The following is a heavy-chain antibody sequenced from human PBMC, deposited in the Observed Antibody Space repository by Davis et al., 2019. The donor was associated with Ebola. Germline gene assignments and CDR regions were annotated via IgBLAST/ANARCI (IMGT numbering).Heavy chain of an antibody. V-gene: IGHV3-73*01. CDR2: IRSKANNYAT. D-gene: IGHD6-13*01. CDR3: TSALYSSSWYRDYDFGY. J-gene: IGHJ4*02. CDR1: GFTFSGSA. Sequence: GGSLRLSCAASGFTFSGSAMPWVRQASGKGLEWVGRIRSKANNYATAYAASVKGRFTISRDDSKNTAYLQMNSLKTEDTAVYYCTSALYSSSWYRDYDFGYWGQGTLVTVSS.